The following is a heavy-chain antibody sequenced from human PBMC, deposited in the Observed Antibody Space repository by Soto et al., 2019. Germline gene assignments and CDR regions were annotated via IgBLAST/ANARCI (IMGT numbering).Heavy chain of an antibody. CDR3: ARVTFDSGYGNYGGGYYFDY. CDR1: GGTFTSYA. Sequence: QVQLVQSGAEVKKPGSSVKVSCKTSGGTFTSYAISWVRQAPGQGLEWMGGIIPIFGTTNYAQKFQGRVTITADESTSTAYMELSSLGSEDTAVYYCARVTFDSGYGNYGGGYYFDYWGQGTLVTVSS. J-gene: IGHJ4*02. CDR2: IIPIFGTT. D-gene: IGHD4-17*01. V-gene: IGHV1-69*12.